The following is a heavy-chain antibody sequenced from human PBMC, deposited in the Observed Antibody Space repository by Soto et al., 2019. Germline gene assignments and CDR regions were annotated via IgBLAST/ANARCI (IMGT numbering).Heavy chain of an antibody. CDR1: GFTFSSYS. J-gene: IGHJ6*02. D-gene: IGHD4-4*01. Sequence: GGSLRLSCAASGFTFSSYSMNWVRQAPGKGLEWVSSISSSSSYIYYADSVKGRFTISRDNAKNSLYLQMNSLRAEDTAVYYCARDRTVNYNYYYGMDVWGQGTTVTVSS. CDR3: ARDRTVNYNYYYGMDV. V-gene: IGHV3-21*01. CDR2: ISSSSSYI.